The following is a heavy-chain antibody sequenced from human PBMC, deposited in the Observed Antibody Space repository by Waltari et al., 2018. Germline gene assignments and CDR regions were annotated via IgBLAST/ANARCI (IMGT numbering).Heavy chain of an antibody. CDR1: GGPFSGYY. J-gene: IGHJ4*02. CDR3: ARGSELWWGYYFDH. D-gene: IGHD2-21*01. CDR2: ISHSGST. V-gene: IGHV4-34*01. Sequence: QMQLQQWGAGLLKPSETLSLTCAVYGGPFSGYYWTWIRQSPGKGLEWIGEISHSGSTNYNPSLKGRLTISVDAPKNQFSLKLTSVTAADTAVYYCARGSELWWGYYFDHWGQGTLVTVSS.